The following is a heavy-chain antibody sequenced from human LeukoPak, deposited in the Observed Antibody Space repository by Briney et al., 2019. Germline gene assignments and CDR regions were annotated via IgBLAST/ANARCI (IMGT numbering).Heavy chain of an antibody. Sequence: QSGGSLRLSCAASGFTFSSYAMSWVRQAPGKGLEWVSAISGSGGSTYYADSVKGRFTISRDNSKNTLYLQMNSLRAEDTAVYYCARDPGFESSGWFKGFDYWGQGTLVTVSS. J-gene: IGHJ4*02. CDR3: ARDPGFESSGWFKGFDY. V-gene: IGHV3-23*01. CDR2: ISGSGGST. D-gene: IGHD6-19*01. CDR1: GFTFSSYA.